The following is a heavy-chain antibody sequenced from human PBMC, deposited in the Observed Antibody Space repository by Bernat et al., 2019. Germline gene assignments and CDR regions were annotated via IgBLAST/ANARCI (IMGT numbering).Heavy chain of an antibody. V-gene: IGHV4-34*01. D-gene: IGHD1-1*01. Sequence: QVQLQQWGAGLLKPSETLSLTCAVYGGSFSGYYWSWIRQPPGKGLEWIGEINHSGSTNYNPSLRSRVTISVDTSKNQFSLKLSSGTAADTAVYYCAGGWNRVDYWGQGTLVTVSS. CDR1: GGSFSGYY. CDR3: AGGWNRVDY. J-gene: IGHJ4*02. CDR2: INHSGST.